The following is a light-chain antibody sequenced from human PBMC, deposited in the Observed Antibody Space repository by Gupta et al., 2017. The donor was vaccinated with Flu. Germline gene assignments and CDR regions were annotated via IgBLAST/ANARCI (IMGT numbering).Light chain of an antibody. CDR3: QQYNNWPSWT. Sequence: VMTQSPATLSVSPGERATLSCRASQSVSSNLAWYQQKPGQAPRLLIYGASTRATGIPARFSGSGSGTEFTLTISSLQSEDFAVYYCQQYNNWPSWTFGQGTKVEIK. V-gene: IGKV3-15*01. CDR1: QSVSSN. CDR2: GAS. J-gene: IGKJ1*01.